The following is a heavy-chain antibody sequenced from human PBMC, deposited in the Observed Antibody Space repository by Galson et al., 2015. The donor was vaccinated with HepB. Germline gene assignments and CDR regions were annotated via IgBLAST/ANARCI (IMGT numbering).Heavy chain of an antibody. CDR2: IYSGGST. Sequence: SLRLSCAASGFTVSSNYMSWVRQAPGKGLEWVSVIYSGGSTYYADSVKGRFTISRDNAKNSLYLQMNSLRAEDTAVYYCARDSPQYDFWSGYSANWFDPWGQGTLVTVSS. D-gene: IGHD3-3*01. J-gene: IGHJ5*02. CDR3: ARDSPQYDFWSGYSANWFDP. V-gene: IGHV3-66*01. CDR1: GFTVSSNY.